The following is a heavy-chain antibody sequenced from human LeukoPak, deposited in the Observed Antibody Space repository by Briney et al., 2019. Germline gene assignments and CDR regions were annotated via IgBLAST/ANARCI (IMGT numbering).Heavy chain of an antibody. D-gene: IGHD3-10*01. CDR3: ARGRGGSSRYQYFYMDV. V-gene: IGHV7-4-1*02. CDR1: GYRLTSYA. J-gene: IGHJ6*03. Sequence: GASVKVSCKASGYRLTSYAMNWVRQAPGQGLEWMGWINTKTGNSTYAQGFTGRFVFSLDTSVSTAYLQISSLKAEDTAVYYCARGRGGSSRYQYFYMDVWGTGATVTVSS. CDR2: INTKTGNS.